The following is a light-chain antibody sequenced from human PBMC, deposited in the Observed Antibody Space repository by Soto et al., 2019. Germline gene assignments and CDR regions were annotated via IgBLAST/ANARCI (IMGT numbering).Light chain of an antibody. J-gene: IGKJ1*01. Sequence: DIQMTQSPCTRSASVGERVTITCRASQSIGDSLAWYQQKPGKAPYLLISDVSSLERGVPSRFSGSGSGTEFTLTISSMQPDDFATYYCQQHNSYPCTFGQGTKVDIK. CDR2: DVS. V-gene: IGKV1-5*01. CDR3: QQHNSYPCT. CDR1: QSIGDS.